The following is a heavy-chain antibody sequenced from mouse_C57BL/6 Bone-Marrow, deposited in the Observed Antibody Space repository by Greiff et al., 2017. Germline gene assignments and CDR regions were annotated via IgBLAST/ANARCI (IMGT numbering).Heavy chain of an antibody. V-gene: IGHV1-50*01. CDR2: IDPSDSYT. CDR1: GYTFTSYW. D-gene: IGHD3-2*02. J-gene: IGHJ3*01. Sequence: QVQLQQSGAELVKPGASVKLSCKASGYTFTSYWMQWVKQRPGQGLEWIGEIDPSDSYTNYNQKFKGKATLTVDTSSSTAYMQLSSLTSEDSAVYYCATLDSSGYVMVYWGQGTLVTVSA. CDR3: ATLDSSGYVMVY.